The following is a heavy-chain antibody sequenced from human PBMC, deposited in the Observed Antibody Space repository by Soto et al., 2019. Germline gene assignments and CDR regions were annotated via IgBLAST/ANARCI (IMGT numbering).Heavy chain of an antibody. J-gene: IGHJ3*02. D-gene: IGHD6-13*01. V-gene: IGHV4-61*05. CDR2: VFYSGST. CDR3: ARVKTGYSNPPGSNAFDI. CDR1: GGSISSSSYY. Sequence: SETLSLTCTVSGGSISSSSYYWGWIRQPPGKGLEWIGYVFYSGSTNYNPSLKSRVTMSVDTSKNQFSLKLSSVTAADTAVYYCARVKTGYSNPPGSNAFDIWGQGTMVTVSS.